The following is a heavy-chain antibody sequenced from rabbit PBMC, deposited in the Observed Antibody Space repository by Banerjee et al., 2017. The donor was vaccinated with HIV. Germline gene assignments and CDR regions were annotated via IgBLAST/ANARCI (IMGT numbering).Heavy chain of an antibody. CDR1: GFSFSSNW. J-gene: IGHJ2*01. V-gene: IGHV1S45*01. CDR2: IDTNDGDT. Sequence: LEESGGGLVKPGGTLTLTCTVSGFSFSSNWICWVRQAPGKGLEWIACIDTNDGDTDYANWPKGRFTISKTSSTTVTLQMTSLTAAETATYFCARNYVNAFDPWGPGTLVTVS. D-gene: IGHD1-1*01. CDR3: ARNYVNAFDP.